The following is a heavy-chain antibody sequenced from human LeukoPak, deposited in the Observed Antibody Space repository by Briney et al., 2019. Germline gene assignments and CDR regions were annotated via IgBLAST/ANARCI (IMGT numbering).Heavy chain of an antibody. CDR1: GFTFSNYY. CDR2: INKDGSEK. CDR3: ARDKVTY. V-gene: IGHV3-7*01. J-gene: IGHJ4*02. Sequence: PGGSLRLSCAASGFTFSNYYMSWVRQAPGKGLEWVAHINKDGSEKYYVDSVKGRLTISRDNAKNSLYLQMNSLRVEDTAVYYCARDKVTYWGRGTLVTVSS.